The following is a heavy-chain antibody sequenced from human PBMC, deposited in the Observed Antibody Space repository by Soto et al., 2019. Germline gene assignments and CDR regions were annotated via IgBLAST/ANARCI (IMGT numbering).Heavy chain of an antibody. CDR3: ARVFTPSQPNYYGWVFDP. V-gene: IGHV3-53*01. D-gene: IGHD3-10*01. CDR2: IYSGGST. CDR1: GFTVSSNY. Sequence: PGGSLRLSCAASGFTVSSNYMSWVRQAPGKGLEWVSVIYSGGSTYYADSVKGRFTISRDNSKNTLYLQMNSLRAEDTAVYYCARVFTPSQPNYYGWVFDPWGQGTLVTVSS. J-gene: IGHJ5*02.